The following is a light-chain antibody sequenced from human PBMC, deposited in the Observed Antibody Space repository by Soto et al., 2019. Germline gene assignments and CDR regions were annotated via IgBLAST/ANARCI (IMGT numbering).Light chain of an antibody. J-gene: IGKJ1*01. CDR3: QQYNNWPRT. CDR1: QSVSSN. V-gene: IGKV3-15*01. CDR2: DAS. Sequence: EIVMTQSPATLSVSPGERVTLSCRASQSVSSNLAWYQQKPGQTPRLLIYDASTGATGIPARFSGSGSGTEFTLTISSLQSEDFAVYYCQQYNNWPRTFGQGTXVDIK.